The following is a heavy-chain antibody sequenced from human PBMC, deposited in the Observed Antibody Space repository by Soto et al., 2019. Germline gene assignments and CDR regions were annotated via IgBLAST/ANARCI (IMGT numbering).Heavy chain of an antibody. D-gene: IGHD6-19*01. Sequence: ASVKVSCKASAYTFTSYAMHWVRQAPGQRLEWMGWINAGNGNTKYSQNFQGRVTITRDTSASTAYMELSSLRSEDTAVYYCARGPPDSSGWYEFVYWGQGTLVTVSS. V-gene: IGHV1-3*01. CDR3: ARGPPDSSGWYEFVY. CDR2: INAGNGNT. J-gene: IGHJ4*02. CDR1: AYTFTSYA.